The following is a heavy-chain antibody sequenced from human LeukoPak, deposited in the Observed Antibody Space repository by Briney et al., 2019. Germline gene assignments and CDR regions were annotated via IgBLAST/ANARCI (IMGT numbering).Heavy chain of an antibody. CDR2: ISSSSSYI. Sequence: GGSLRLSCVASGFTFSNYDMNWVRQAPGKGLEWVSFISSSSSYIYYADSVKGRFTISRDNAKNSLYLQMNSLRAEDTAVYYCARRRYSGSSQHFDYWGQGTLVTVSS. CDR1: GFTFSNYD. CDR3: ARRRYSGSSQHFDY. V-gene: IGHV3-21*01. J-gene: IGHJ4*02. D-gene: IGHD1-26*01.